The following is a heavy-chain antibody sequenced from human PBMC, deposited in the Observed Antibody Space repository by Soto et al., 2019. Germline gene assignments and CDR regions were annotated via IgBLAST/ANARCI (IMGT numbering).Heavy chain of an antibody. V-gene: IGHV4-59*01. D-gene: IGHD2-15*01. Sequence: QVKLQESGPGLVKPSETLSLTCTVSGASITTKSWNWVRQSPGKGLEWIGYLYYSGTTNYNPSLKSRVTISIDTSKNQISLNLTSLIAADTAIYYCARGFSWSPYFDLWGQGTRVTVSS. J-gene: IGHJ4*02. CDR2: LYYSGTT. CDR1: GASITTKS. CDR3: ARGFSWSPYFDL.